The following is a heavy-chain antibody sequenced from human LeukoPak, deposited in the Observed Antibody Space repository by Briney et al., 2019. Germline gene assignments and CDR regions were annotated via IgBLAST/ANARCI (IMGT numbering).Heavy chain of an antibody. CDR3: AREGYGSGSYQPFDY. J-gene: IGHJ4*02. V-gene: IGHV3-7*01. CDR1: GFTFSSYW. D-gene: IGHD3-10*01. CDR2: IKQDGSEK. Sequence: GGSLRLSCAASGFTFSSYWMSWVRQAPGKGLEWVANIKQDGSEKYYVDSVKGRFTISRDSAKNSLYLQMNSLRAEDTAVYYCAREGYGSGSYQPFDYWGQGTLVTVSS.